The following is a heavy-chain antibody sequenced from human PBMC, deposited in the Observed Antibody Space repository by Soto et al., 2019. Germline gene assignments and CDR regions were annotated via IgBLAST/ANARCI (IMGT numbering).Heavy chain of an antibody. CDR2: MNPNSGNK. D-gene: IGHD4-17*01. J-gene: IGHJ5*02. CDR1: GYTFTSYD. V-gene: IGHV1-8*01. CDR3: ARGIKYGAYSGCFDP. Sequence: QVQLVQSGAEVKKPGASVKVSCKASGYTFTSYDINWVRQATGQGLEYLGWMNPNSGNKGYVQKFQGRVTMTRDISISTAYMELSSLRSEDSAVYFCARGIKYGAYSGCFDPWGQGTLVTVSS.